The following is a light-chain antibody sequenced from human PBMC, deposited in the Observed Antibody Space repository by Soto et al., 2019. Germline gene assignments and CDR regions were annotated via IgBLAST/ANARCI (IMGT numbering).Light chain of an antibody. CDR2: EVT. Sequence: QSVLTQPASVSGSPGQSITISCTGTSSDVGGYDFVSWYQQHPGKAPKLMIYEVTYRPSGVSSRFSGSKSGNTASLTISGLQAEDEADYYCSSYTSSSTRHVFGTGTKLTVL. CDR1: SSDVGGYDF. CDR3: SSYTSSSTRHV. J-gene: IGLJ1*01. V-gene: IGLV2-14*01.